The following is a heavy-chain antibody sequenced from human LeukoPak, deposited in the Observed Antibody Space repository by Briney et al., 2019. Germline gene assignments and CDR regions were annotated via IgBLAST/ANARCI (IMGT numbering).Heavy chain of an antibody. J-gene: IGHJ4*02. V-gene: IGHV5-51*01. Sequence: GESLKISCKGSGYAFTNYWIGWVRQMPGKGLEFMGIIYPGDSDTRYSPSFQSQVTISVDKSINTAYLQWSSLKASDSAMYYCARAGYSNRWDGVDYWGQGTLVTVSS. CDR1: GYAFTNYW. CDR2: IYPGDSDT. D-gene: IGHD2/OR15-2a*01. CDR3: ARAGYSNRWDGVDY.